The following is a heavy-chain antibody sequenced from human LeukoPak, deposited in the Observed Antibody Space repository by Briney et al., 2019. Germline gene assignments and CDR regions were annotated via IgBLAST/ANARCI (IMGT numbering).Heavy chain of an antibody. Sequence: GGSLRLSCAASGFTFSSYGMHWVRQAPGKGLEWVAFIRYDGSNKYYADSVKGRFTISRDNSKNTLYLQMNSLRAEDTAVYYCARGGITIFGVATSGWFDPWGQGTLVAVSS. D-gene: IGHD3-3*01. CDR3: ARGGITIFGVATSGWFDP. CDR1: GFTFSSYG. J-gene: IGHJ5*02. V-gene: IGHV3-30*02. CDR2: IRYDGSNK.